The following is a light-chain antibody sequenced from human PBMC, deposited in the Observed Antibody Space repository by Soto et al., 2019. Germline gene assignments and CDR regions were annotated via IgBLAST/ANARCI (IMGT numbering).Light chain of an antibody. Sequence: QSVLTQPASVSGSPGQSITISCTGTSSDVGGYNYVSWYQQHPGKAPKLMIYEVSNRPSGVSNRFSGSKSGNTASLTISGLQAEAEADYYCSSYPRSSNSVFGNGTKVTV. CDR1: SSDVGGYNY. CDR2: EVS. V-gene: IGLV2-14*01. CDR3: SSYPRSSNSV. J-gene: IGLJ1*01.